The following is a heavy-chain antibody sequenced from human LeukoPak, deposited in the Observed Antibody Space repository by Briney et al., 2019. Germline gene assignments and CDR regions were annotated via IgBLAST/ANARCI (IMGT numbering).Heavy chain of an antibody. J-gene: IGHJ4*02. D-gene: IGHD3-10*01. Sequence: SQTLSLTCAISVDSFSINSAAWNWIRQSPSRGLEWLGRTYYRSKWYNDYAVSVKSRITINPDTSKNQFSLQLNSVTPEDTAVYYCARGSMGPPYYGSEGFDYWGQGTLVTVSS. CDR2: TYYRSKWYN. CDR3: ARGSMGPPYYGSEGFDY. V-gene: IGHV6-1*01. CDR1: VDSFSINSAA.